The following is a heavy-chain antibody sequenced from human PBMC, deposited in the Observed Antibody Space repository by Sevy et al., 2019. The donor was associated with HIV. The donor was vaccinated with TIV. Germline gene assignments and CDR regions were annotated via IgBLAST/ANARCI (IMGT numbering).Heavy chain of an antibody. Sequence: GGSLRLSCAASGFTFSSYSIHWVRQAPGKGLEWVAVIGYDGSNKYYADSVKGRFTISRDNSKNTLFLQMDSLRAEDTAVYYCARDPRMYGDYLLAYFDSWGQGTLVTVSS. CDR2: IGYDGSNK. CDR1: GFTFSSYS. D-gene: IGHD2-8*01. CDR3: ARDPRMYGDYLLAYFDS. J-gene: IGHJ4*02. V-gene: IGHV3-33*01.